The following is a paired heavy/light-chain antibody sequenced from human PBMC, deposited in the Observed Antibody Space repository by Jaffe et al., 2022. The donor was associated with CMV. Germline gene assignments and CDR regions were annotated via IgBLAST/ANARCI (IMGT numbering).Heavy chain of an antibody. CDR1: GDSVNSTDYY. CDR2: IYHTGST. V-gene: IGHV4-39*01. J-gene: IGHJ5*02. D-gene: IGHD2-8*02. Sequence: QLQLQESGPGLVKPSEPLSLTCTVSGDSVNSTDYYWAWIRLPPGKGLEWIGFIYHTGSTYYNPSLKSRVTISVDTSKNQFSLRLSSVTAADTAVYHCARLNWWRGKNWFDPWGQGTLVTVSS. CDR3: ARLNWWRGKNWFDP.
Light chain of an antibody. CDR2: GAS. CDR1: QSVSSNY. CDR3: QQYGSSPYT. J-gene: IGKJ2*01. V-gene: IGKV3-20*01. Sequence: EIILTQSPGTLSLSPGERATLSCRASQSVSSNYLAWYQQKPGQAPRLLIYGASSRATGIPDRFSGSGSGTDFTLTISRLEPEDFAVYSCQQYGSSPYTFGQGTKLEIK.